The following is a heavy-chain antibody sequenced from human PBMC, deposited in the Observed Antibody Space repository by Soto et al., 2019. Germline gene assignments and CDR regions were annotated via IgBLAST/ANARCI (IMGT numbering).Heavy chain of an antibody. J-gene: IGHJ4*02. CDR3: ARASSPNREFTFDY. D-gene: IGHD2-2*01. CDR2: INPSGGST. CDR1: GYFFTTYY. Sequence: ASVKVSCKASGYFFTTYYMHWVRQAPGQGLEWMGTINPSGGSTNLAQKFQGRVTMTRDTSTSTVYMELSRLRSDDTAVYFCARASSPNREFTFDYWRQRTPVTVSS. V-gene: IGHV1-46*01.